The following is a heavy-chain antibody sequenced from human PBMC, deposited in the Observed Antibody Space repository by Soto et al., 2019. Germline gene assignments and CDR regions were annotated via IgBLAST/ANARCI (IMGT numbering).Heavy chain of an antibody. D-gene: IGHD4-17*01. Sequence: PGGSLRLSCAASGFTFTTYAMTWVRQAPGKGLEWVSGNTGSGGSTYYADSVKGRFTISRDNSKNTVYLQMNSLRAEDTAIYYCAKDHYGPDPWGQGTVVTVSS. CDR3: AKDHYGPDP. J-gene: IGHJ5*02. CDR2: NTGSGGST. CDR1: GFTFTTYA. V-gene: IGHV3-23*01.